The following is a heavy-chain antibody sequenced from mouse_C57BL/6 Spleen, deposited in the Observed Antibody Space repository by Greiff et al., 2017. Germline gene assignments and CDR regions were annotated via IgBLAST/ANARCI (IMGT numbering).Heavy chain of an antibody. V-gene: IGHV1-69*01. J-gene: IGHJ2*01. CDR3: ARNWDYYGSHY. CDR1: GYTFTSYW. D-gene: IGHD1-1*01. Sequence: QVQLQQPGAELVMPGASVKLSCKASGYTFTSYWMHWVKQRPGQGLEWIGEIDPSDSYTNYNQKFKGKSTLTVDKSSSTAYMQLSSLTSEDSAVYDCARNWDYYGSHYWGQGTTLTVSS. CDR2: IDPSDSYT.